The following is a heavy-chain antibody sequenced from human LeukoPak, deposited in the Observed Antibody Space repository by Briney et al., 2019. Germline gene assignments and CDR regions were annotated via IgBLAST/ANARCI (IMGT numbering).Heavy chain of an antibody. CDR2: ISGYNGNT. CDR1: GYTFTSYG. CDR3: ARDKAVTTELTQYFHH. Sequence: ASVKVSCKASGYTFTSYGISWVRQAPGQGLEWMGWISGYNGNTYYAQKLQGRVTMTTDTSTSTAYMELRSLRSDDTAVYYCARDKAVTTELTQYFHHWGQGTLVTVSS. D-gene: IGHD4-11*01. J-gene: IGHJ1*01. V-gene: IGHV1-18*01.